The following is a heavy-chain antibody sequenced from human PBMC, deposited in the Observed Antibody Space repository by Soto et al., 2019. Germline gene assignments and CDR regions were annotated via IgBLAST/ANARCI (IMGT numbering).Heavy chain of an antibody. J-gene: IGHJ4*02. D-gene: IGHD5-18*01. CDR2: IWYDGSNK. V-gene: IGHV3-33*01. Sequence: QVQLVESGGGVVQPGRSLRLSCAASGFTFSSYGMHWVRQAPGKGLEWVAVIWYDGSNKYYADSVKGRFTISRDNSKNTLYLQMNSLRAGGTAVYYCARDGGPRGIQLGYWGQGTLVTVYS. CDR1: GFTFSSYG. CDR3: ARDGGPRGIQLGY.